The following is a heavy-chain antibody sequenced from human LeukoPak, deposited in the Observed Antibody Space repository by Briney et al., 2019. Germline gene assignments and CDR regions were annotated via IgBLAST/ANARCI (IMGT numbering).Heavy chain of an antibody. J-gene: IGHJ4*02. CDR1: GYTFNGYY. D-gene: IGHD5-12*01. Sequence: ASVKVSCKAAGYTFNGYYMQWVRQDPAQGLEWMGRINPNSGGTDSAQKFQGRVTMTIDTSINTADMELSSLTSDDTAVYYCARDRRGYSGYDMNWGQGTLVTVSS. V-gene: IGHV1-2*06. CDR2: INPNSGGT. CDR3: ARDRRGYSGYDMN.